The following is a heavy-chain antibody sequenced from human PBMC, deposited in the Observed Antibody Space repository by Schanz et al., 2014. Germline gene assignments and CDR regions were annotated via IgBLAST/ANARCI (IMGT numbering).Heavy chain of an antibody. D-gene: IGHD2-2*03. J-gene: IGHJ4*02. V-gene: IGHV3-7*03. CDR3: ARAGYCTSVSCSLFVSDY. CDR1: GFTFSSYS. CDR2: IKKDGSEK. Sequence: EVQLVESGGGLVQPGGSLRLSCTASGFTFSSYSMNWVRQAPGKGLEWVANIKKDGSEKYYVDSVKGRFTISRDNAKNSLYLQMNSLRAEDTAVYYCARAGYCTSVSCSLFVSDYWGQGTLVTVSS.